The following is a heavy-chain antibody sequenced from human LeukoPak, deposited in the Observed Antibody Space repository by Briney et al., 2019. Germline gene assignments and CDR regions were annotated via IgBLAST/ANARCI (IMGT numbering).Heavy chain of an antibody. CDR2: INHSGST. D-gene: IGHD3-3*01. CDR1: GGSFSGYY. Sequence: SETLSLTCAVYGGSFSGYYWSWIRQPPGKGLEWIGGINHSGSTNYNPSLKSRVTISVDTSKDQFSLKLSSVTAADTAVYYCAISADYDFWSGYYPYFDYWGQGTLVTVSS. J-gene: IGHJ4*02. CDR3: AISADYDFWSGYYPYFDY. V-gene: IGHV4-34*01.